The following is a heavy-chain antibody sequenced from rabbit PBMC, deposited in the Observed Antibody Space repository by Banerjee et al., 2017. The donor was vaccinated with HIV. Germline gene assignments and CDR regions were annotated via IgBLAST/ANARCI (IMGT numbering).Heavy chain of an antibody. D-gene: IGHD8-1*01. Sequence: QEQLVESGGGLVQPEGSLTLTCTASGFSFSSSYYMCWVRQAPGKGLEWIACISTGDGITYYASWVNGRFTISKTSSTTVTLQMTSLTAADTATYFCGRLGGSSYYDLWGPGTLVTVS. V-gene: IGHV1S45*01. CDR1: GFSFSSSYY. CDR2: ISTGDGIT. CDR3: GRLGGSSYYDL. J-gene: IGHJ4*01.